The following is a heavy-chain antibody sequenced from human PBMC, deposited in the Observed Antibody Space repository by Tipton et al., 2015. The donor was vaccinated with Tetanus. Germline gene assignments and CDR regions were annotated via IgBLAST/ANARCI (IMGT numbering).Heavy chain of an antibody. CDR2: IYSYSGSI. CDR1: GGSISSGTYH. CDR3: ARAPGLLIDL. J-gene: IGHJ5*02. Sequence: LRLSCTVSGGSISSGTYHWNWIRQPPGKGLEWIGSIYSYSGSIFENPSLKSRVTISLDTSNNQFSLKLSSVTAADTAVYYCARAPGLLIDLWGQGTLVSVSS. D-gene: IGHD3-10*01. V-gene: IGHV4-39*07.